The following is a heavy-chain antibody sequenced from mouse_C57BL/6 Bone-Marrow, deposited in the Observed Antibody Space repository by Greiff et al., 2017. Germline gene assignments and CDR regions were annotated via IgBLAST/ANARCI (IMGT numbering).Heavy chain of an antibody. CDR1: GYAFTNYL. CDR2: INPGSGGT. J-gene: IGHJ4*01. D-gene: IGHD3-2*01. Sequence: QVHVKQSGAELVRPGTSVKVSCKASGYAFTNYLIEWVKQRPGQGLEWIGVINPGSGGTNYNEKFKGKATLTADKSSSTAYMQLSSLTSEDSAVYCCARKQGQLGPDPLYCYAMDYWGQGTSVTVSS. CDR3: ARKQGQLGPDPLYCYAMDY. V-gene: IGHV1-54*01.